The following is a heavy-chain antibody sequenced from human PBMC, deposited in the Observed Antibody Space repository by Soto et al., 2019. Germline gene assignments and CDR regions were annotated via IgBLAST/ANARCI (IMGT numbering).Heavy chain of an antibody. V-gene: IGHV4-59*01. CDR3: ARDSLESSSGHYYYTDV. D-gene: IGHD6-6*01. CDR1: GGSISSYY. Sequence: QVQLQESGPGLVKPSETLSLTCTVSGGSISSYYWSWLRQPPGKGLAWIGYIYYSGSTNDNPSLKSRVTISVATSKNQFTRKLSSVTAADTAVYYCARDSLESSSGHYYYTDVWGKGTTVTVSS. J-gene: IGHJ6*03. CDR2: IYYSGST.